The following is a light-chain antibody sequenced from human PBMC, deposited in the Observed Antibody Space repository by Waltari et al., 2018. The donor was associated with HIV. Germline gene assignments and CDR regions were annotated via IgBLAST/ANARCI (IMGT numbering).Light chain of an antibody. Sequence: QSVLTQPPSASGTPGQRVTISCSGSSSNIGSNYVYWYQQLPGTAPKLLIYRNNQRPSGVPDRLSGSKSGTSASLAISGLRSEDEADYYCAAWDDSLNGWVFGGGTKLTVL. CDR3: AAWDDSLNGWV. CDR1: SSNIGSNY. CDR2: RNN. V-gene: IGLV1-47*01. J-gene: IGLJ3*02.